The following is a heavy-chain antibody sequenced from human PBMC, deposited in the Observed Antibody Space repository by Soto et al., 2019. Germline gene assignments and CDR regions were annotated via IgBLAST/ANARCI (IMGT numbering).Heavy chain of an antibody. V-gene: IGHV3-48*03. CDR2: ISGSNNNI. J-gene: IGHJ4*02. D-gene: IGHD2-21*02. Sequence: GGSLRLSCASSGLTLRNYEMTWVRQAAGKGLEWISKISGSNNNIYYADSVRGRFTISRENAKNYLYLQMNSLRAEDTAIYYCASERLCGADCYFFYNWGQGTQFTVSS. CDR1: GLTLRNYE. CDR3: ASERLCGADCYFFYN.